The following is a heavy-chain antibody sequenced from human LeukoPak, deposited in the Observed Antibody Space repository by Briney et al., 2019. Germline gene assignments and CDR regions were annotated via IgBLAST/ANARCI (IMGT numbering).Heavy chain of an antibody. Sequence: GRSLILSCAASGFTFSSYAMHRVRQAPGKGLEWVEVISYDGSNKYYADSVKGRFTISRDNSKNTLYLQMNSLRAEDTAVYYCARDPRDCSSTSCGYLHYWGQGTLVTVSS. J-gene: IGHJ4*02. CDR3: ARDPRDCSSTSCGYLHY. D-gene: IGHD2-2*01. V-gene: IGHV3-30*04. CDR2: ISYDGSNK. CDR1: GFTFSSYA.